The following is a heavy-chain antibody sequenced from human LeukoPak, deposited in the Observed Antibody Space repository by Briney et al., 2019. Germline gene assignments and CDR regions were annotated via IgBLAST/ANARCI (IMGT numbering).Heavy chain of an antibody. CDR2: IGGRDSGT. D-gene: IGHD3-9*01. Sequence: PGGSLRLSCAASGFIFSNYAMSWVRQAPGKGLEWVSAIGGRDSGTYYADSVRGRLTVSRDDPKNTLYLQMNTLRAEDTAVYYCAKWGDYDILTGYYDSDYWGQGTLVTVSS. CDR1: GFIFSNYA. J-gene: IGHJ4*02. V-gene: IGHV3-23*01. CDR3: AKWGDYDILTGYYDSDY.